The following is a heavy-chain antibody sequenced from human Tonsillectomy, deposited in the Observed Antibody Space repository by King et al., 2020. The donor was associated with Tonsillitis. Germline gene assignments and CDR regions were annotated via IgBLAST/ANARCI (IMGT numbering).Heavy chain of an antibody. V-gene: IGHV4-39*01. D-gene: IGHD5-18*01. CDR1: CDSISSNSYY. J-gene: IGHJ4*02. CDR2: IYFSGYT. CDR3: ARAVGYGPLYYFDY. Sequence: VQLQESGPGLVKPSETLSLTCTVSCDSISSNSYYWGWIRQPPGKGLEWIASIYFSGYTYYNPSLKSRVTISVDTSKSQFSLKLSSVTAADTAVYYCARAVGYGPLYYFDYWGQGALVTVSS.